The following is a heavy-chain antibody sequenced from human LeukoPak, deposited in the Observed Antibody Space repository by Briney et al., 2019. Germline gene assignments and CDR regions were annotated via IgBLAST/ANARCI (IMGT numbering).Heavy chain of an antibody. CDR3: ARDEVHIAARPYYYYMDV. Sequence: SVKVSCKASEGTFSSYAISWVRQAPGQGLEWMGGIIPIFGTANYAQKFQGRVTITTDESTSTAYMELSSLRSEDTAVYYCARDEVHIAARPYYYYMDVWGKGTTVTVSS. D-gene: IGHD6-6*01. CDR1: EGTFSSYA. J-gene: IGHJ6*03. CDR2: IIPIFGTA. V-gene: IGHV1-69*05.